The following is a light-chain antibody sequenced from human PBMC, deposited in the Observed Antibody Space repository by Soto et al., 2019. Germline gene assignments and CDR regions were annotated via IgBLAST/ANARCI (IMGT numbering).Light chain of an antibody. CDR1: QSVSSSY. Sequence: EIVLTQSPGTLSLSPGERATLFCRASQSVSSSYLAWYQQKPGQAPRLLIYGASSRATGIPDRFSGSGSGTDFTLTISRLEPEDFAVYYCQQYGTTFGQGTKVDIK. V-gene: IGKV3-20*01. CDR2: GAS. CDR3: QQYGTT. J-gene: IGKJ1*01.